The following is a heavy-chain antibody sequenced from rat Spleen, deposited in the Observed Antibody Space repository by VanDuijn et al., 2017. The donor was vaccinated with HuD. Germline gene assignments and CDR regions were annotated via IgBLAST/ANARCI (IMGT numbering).Heavy chain of an antibody. D-gene: IGHD1-8*01. CDR2: ISYGDSSGHSGT. CDR1: GFTFNNYW. CDR3: ARGTTVATKVMDA. Sequence: EVQLVESGGGLVQPGRSLKLSCVASGFTFNNYWMTWIRQAPGKGLEWVASISYGDSSGHSGTYYRDSVRGRFTISRDDVKSTLYLQMDSLRSEDTATYYCARGTTVATKVMDAWGQGASVTVSS. J-gene: IGHJ4*01. V-gene: IGHV5-31*01.